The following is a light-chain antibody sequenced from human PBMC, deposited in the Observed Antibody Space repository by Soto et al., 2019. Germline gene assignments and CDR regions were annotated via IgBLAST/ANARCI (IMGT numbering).Light chain of an antibody. CDR1: QSGSNNY. V-gene: IGKV3-20*01. J-gene: IGKJ5*01. CDR2: GAS. CDR3: QQYVNSPIT. Sequence: EIVLTQSPGTLSLSPGEGATLSCRASQSGSNNYLGWYQQKPGQAPRLLIYGASNRATGIPDRFSGSGSGTDFTPTIRTLEHEDFALYYSQQYVNSPITSDQGTRLAIK.